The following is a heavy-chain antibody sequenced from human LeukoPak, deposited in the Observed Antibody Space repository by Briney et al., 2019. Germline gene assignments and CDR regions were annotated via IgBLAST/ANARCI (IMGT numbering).Heavy chain of an antibody. Sequence: PGGSLRLSCAASGFTFSSYSMNWVRQAPGKGLEWVSSISSSSSYIYYADSVKGRFTISRDNAKNSLYLQMNSLRAEDTAVYYCARDWYSSSWYEYYFDYWGQGTLVTVSS. V-gene: IGHV3-21*01. CDR2: ISSSSSYI. CDR1: GFTFSSYS. J-gene: IGHJ4*02. D-gene: IGHD6-13*01. CDR3: ARDWYSSSWYEYYFDY.